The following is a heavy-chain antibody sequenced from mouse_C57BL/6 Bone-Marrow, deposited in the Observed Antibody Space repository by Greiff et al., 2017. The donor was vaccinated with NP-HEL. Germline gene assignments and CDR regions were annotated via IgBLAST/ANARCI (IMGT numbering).Heavy chain of an antibody. Sequence: DVHLVESGGDLVKPGGSLKLSCAASGFTFSSYGMSWVRQTPDKRLEWVATISSGGSYTYYPDSVKGRFTISRDNAKNTLYLQMSSLKSEDTAMYYCARQSRQLRLPFAYWGQGTLVTVSA. D-gene: IGHD3-2*02. CDR3: ARQSRQLRLPFAY. CDR2: ISSGGSYT. CDR1: GFTFSSYG. J-gene: IGHJ3*01. V-gene: IGHV5-6*01.